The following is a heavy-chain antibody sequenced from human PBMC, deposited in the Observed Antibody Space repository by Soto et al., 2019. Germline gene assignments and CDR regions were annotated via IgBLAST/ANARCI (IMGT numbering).Heavy chain of an antibody. J-gene: IGHJ6*02. Sequence: GGSLRLSCAASGFTFSSYGMHWVRQAPGKGLEWVAVISYDGSNKYYADSVKGRFTISRDNSKNTLYLQMNSLRAEDTAVYYCATPPYGGNSDMDYYYGMDVRGQGTTVTVSS. CDR2: ISYDGSNK. CDR3: ATPPYGGNSDMDYYYGMDV. V-gene: IGHV3-30*03. CDR1: GFTFSSYG. D-gene: IGHD4-17*01.